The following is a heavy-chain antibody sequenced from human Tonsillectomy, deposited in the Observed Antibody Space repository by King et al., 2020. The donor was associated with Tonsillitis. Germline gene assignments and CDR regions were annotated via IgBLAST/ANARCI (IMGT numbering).Heavy chain of an antibody. Sequence: VQLQESGPGLVKPSETLSLTCTVSGGSVSSGSYYWSWIRQPPGKGLDGIGYIYYSGSTNYNPSLKSRVTISVDTSKNQFSLKLSSVTAADTAVYYCARGLGYCSSTSCYHSFDYWGQGTLVTVSS. J-gene: IGHJ4*02. CDR2: IYYSGST. CDR3: ARGLGYCSSTSCYHSFDY. V-gene: IGHV4-61*01. D-gene: IGHD2-2*01. CDR1: GGSVSSGSYY.